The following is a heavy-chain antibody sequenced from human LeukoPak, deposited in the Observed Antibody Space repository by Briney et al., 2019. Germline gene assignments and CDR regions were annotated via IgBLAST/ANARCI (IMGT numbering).Heavy chain of an antibody. D-gene: IGHD3-22*01. Sequence: PSETLSLTCTVSGGSISSNGYYWGWIRQPPGKGLEWIGTVYYTGSTYYNPSLKSRVTISEDTSRNQFSLRLNSVTAADTAVYYCARGSGTYYYDSGGYLNWFDPWGQGILVTVSS. CDR2: VYYTGST. CDR3: ARGSGTYYYDSGGYLNWFDP. J-gene: IGHJ5*02. V-gene: IGHV4-39*01. CDR1: GGSISSNGYY.